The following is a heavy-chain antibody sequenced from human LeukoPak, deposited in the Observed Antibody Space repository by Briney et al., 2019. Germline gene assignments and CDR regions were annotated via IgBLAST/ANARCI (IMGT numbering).Heavy chain of an antibody. CDR1: GGSFSGYY. CDR2: INDSGST. J-gene: IGHJ4*02. V-gene: IGHV4-34*01. CDR3: ARGRDIVVVPAAPVREFDY. D-gene: IGHD2-2*01. Sequence: SETLSLTCAVYGGSFSGYYWSWVRQPPGKGLEWIAEINDSGSTNYNASLKRRVTISVDTSKNQFSLKLSSVTAADTAVYYCARGRDIVVVPAAPVREFDYWGQGTLVTVSS.